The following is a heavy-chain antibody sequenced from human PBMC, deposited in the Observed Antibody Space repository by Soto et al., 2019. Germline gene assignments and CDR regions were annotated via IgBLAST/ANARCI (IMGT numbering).Heavy chain of an antibody. V-gene: IGHV4-59*01. CDR3: ARSHNGYSSAWYAIPYFQH. CDR1: GGSISSYY. D-gene: IGHD6-19*01. Sequence: SETLSLTCTVSGGSISSYYWSWIRQPPRKGLEWIGYIYYTGTTNYNPSLKSRVTISVDSSNNQFSLKLSSVTAADTAVYFCARSHNGYSSAWYAIPYFQHWGQGTLVTVSS. CDR2: IYYTGTT. J-gene: IGHJ1*01.